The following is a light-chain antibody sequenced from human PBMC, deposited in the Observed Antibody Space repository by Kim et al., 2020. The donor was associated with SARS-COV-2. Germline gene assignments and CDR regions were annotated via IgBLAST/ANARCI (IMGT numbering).Light chain of an antibody. J-gene: IGLJ2*01. CDR3: KSRDTSGDRLV. V-gene: IGLV3-19*01. CDR1: SLRTYY. Sequence: GHTVRITCQGYSLRTYYASWYQQKPGQAPALVIYAKNNRPSGIPDRFSGSSSGNTASLTITGAQAEDEADYYCKSRDTSGDRLVFGGGTQLTVL. CDR2: AKN.